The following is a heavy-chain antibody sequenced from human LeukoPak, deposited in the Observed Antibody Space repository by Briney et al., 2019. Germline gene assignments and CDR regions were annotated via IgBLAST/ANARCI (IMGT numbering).Heavy chain of an antibody. CDR3: AKVRARRGYSYGSFDY. Sequence: GGSLRLSCAASGFTFDDYTMHWVRQAPGKGLEWVSLISWDGGSTYYADSVKGRFTISRDNSKNSLYLHMNSLRTEDTALYYCAKVRARRGYSYGSFDYWGQGTLVTVSS. J-gene: IGHJ4*02. CDR2: ISWDGGST. CDR1: GFTFDDYT. D-gene: IGHD5-18*01. V-gene: IGHV3-43*01.